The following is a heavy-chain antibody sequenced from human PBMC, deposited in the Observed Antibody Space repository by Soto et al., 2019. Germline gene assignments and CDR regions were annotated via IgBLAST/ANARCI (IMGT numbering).Heavy chain of an antibody. V-gene: IGHV1-46*01. Sequence: GASVKVSCKASGYSFPTYFINWVRQAPGQGLEWMGSINPYAGVTTYAHKFQGRVIISRETSTRTVYMELRSLRTDDTAVYYCTKEENAFHXWGQGTVVTVS. J-gene: IGHJ3*01. CDR1: GYSFPTYF. CDR2: INPYAGVT. CDR3: TKEENAFHX.